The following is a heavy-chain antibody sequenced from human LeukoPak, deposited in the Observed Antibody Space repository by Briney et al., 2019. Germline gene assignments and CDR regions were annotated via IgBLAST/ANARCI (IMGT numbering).Heavy chain of an antibody. Sequence: SETLSLTCAVYGGSFSGYYWSWIRQPPGKGLEWIGEINHSGSTNYNPSLKSRVTISVDTSKTQFSLKLSSVTAADPAVYYCARIKDAIRIAYFAYWGQGTLVTVSS. D-gene: IGHD3-3*02. J-gene: IGHJ4*02. V-gene: IGHV4-34*01. CDR3: ARIKDAIRIAYFAY. CDR1: GGSFSGYY. CDR2: INHSGST.